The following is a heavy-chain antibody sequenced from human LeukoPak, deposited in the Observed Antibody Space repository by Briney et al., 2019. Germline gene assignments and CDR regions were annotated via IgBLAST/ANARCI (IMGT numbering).Heavy chain of an antibody. D-gene: IGHD6-13*01. V-gene: IGHV3-53*01. Sequence: PGGSLRLSCAASGFTVSSNYMSWVRQAPGKGLEWVSVFYSGGDTYYADSVKGRFTISRDNSKNTLYLQMNSLRAEDTAVYYCARAATLAGPFDYWGQGTLVTVSA. CDR1: GFTVSSNY. CDR2: FYSGGDT. CDR3: ARAATLAGPFDY. J-gene: IGHJ4*02.